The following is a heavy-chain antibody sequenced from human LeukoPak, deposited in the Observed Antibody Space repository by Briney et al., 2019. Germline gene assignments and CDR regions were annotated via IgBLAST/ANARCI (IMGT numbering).Heavy chain of an antibody. D-gene: IGHD3-22*01. CDR3: AKDRKKLAYYYDRGSFDY. Sequence: GSLRLSCAASGFTFSSYAMSWVRQAPGKGLEWVSAISGSGGSTYYADSVKGRFTISRDNSKNTLYLQMNSLRAEDTAVYYCAKDRKKLAYYYDRGSFDYWGQGTLVTVSS. CDR2: ISGSGGST. J-gene: IGHJ4*02. CDR1: GFTFSSYA. V-gene: IGHV3-23*01.